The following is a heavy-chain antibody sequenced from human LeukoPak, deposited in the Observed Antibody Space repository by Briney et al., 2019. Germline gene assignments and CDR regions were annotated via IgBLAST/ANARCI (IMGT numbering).Heavy chain of an antibody. J-gene: IGHJ5*02. V-gene: IGHV4-59*08. D-gene: IGHD6-13*01. Sequence: PSETLSLTCTVSGDSISNYYWSWIRQSPGKGLEWIGYIYYSGSTNYNPSLKSRVTISVDTSKNQFSLKLSSVTAADTAVYYCARHNSSSWSSKYNWFDPWGQGTLVTVSS. CDR3: ARHNSSSWSSKYNWFDP. CDR1: GDSISNYY. CDR2: IYYSGST.